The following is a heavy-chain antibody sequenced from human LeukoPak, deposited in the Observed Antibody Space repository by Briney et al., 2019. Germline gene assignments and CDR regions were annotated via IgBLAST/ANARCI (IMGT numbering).Heavy chain of an antibody. J-gene: IGHJ4*02. CDR2: IYYSGST. CDR1: GGSISSGGYY. V-gene: IGHV4-31*03. Sequence: SETLSPTCTVSGGSISSGGYYWSWIRQHPGKGLEWIGYIYYSGSTYYNPSLKSRVTISVDTSKNQFSLKLSSVTAADTAVYYCARAVTIFGVAIYYFDYWGQGTLVTVSS. D-gene: IGHD3-3*01. CDR3: ARAVTIFGVAIYYFDY.